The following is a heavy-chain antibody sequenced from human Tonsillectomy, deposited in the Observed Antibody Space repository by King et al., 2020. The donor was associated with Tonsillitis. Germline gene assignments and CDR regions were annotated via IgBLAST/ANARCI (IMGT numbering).Heavy chain of an antibody. D-gene: IGHD3-3*01. CDR2: IYYSGST. J-gene: IGHJ4*02. CDR1: GGSISSGDYY. Sequence: VQLQESGPGLVKPSQTLSLTCTVSGGSISSGDYYWSWIRQPPGKGLEWIGYIYYSGSTYYNPSLKSRVTISVDTSKNQFSLKLSSVTAADTAVYYCAGYYDFWSGYYPDVWDYWGQGTLVTVSS. V-gene: IGHV4-30-4*01. CDR3: AGYYDFWSGYYPDVWDY.